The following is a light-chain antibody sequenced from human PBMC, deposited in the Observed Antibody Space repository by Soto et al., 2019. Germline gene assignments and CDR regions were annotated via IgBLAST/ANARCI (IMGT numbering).Light chain of an antibody. V-gene: IGKV1-5*01. CDR2: DAS. CDR1: QSISSW. CDR3: QQYNSYSLFT. J-gene: IGKJ3*01. Sequence: DIQMTQSPSTLSASVGGRVTITCRASQSISSWLAWYQQKPGKAPKLLIYDASSLESGVPSRFSGSGSGTEFTLTISSLQPDDFATYYCQQYNSYSLFTFGPGTKVDIK.